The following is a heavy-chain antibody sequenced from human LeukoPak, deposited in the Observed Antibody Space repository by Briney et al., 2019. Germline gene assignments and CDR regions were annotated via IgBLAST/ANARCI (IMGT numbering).Heavy chain of an antibody. CDR3: VSEVAASEYYFDY. Sequence: GGSLRLSCAASGFTFSSYAMSWVRQAPGKGLEWVSAISGSGGGSYYADSVKGRFTISRDNSKNTLYLQMNSLRAEDTAVYYCVSEVAASEYYFDYWGQGTLVTVSS. CDR2: ISGSGGGS. J-gene: IGHJ4*02. CDR1: GFTFSSYA. D-gene: IGHD6-19*01. V-gene: IGHV3-23*01.